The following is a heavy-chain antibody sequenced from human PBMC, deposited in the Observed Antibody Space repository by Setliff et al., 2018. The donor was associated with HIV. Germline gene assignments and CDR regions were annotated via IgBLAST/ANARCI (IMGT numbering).Heavy chain of an antibody. V-gene: IGHV2-5*01. Sequence: SGPTLVNPTQTLTLTCTFSGFSLSTSGLGVGWIRQPPGKALEWLALIYWNDDKRYSPSLKSRLTITKDTSKNPVVLTLTNMDPEDTALYYCTKAMGSSWWEALHYWGQGTLVTVSS. CDR1: GFSLSTSGLG. CDR3: TKAMGSSWWEALHY. D-gene: IGHD6-13*01. J-gene: IGHJ4*02. CDR2: IYWNDDK.